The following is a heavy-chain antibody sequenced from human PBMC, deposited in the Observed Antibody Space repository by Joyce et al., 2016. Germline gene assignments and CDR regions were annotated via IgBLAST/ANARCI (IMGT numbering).Heavy chain of an antibody. CDR2: VSADNGKT. J-gene: IGHJ4*02. D-gene: IGHD3-22*01. V-gene: IGHV1-18*01. CDR1: GYTFPTYG. Sequence: QVQLVQSGAEVKKSGASVKVSCKASGYTFPTYGITWVRQAPGQGLEWLGWVSADNGKTNCAQKLQGRVTMTTETSTSTAYMELRSLRSDDTAVYYCARAFSKYYDSSYFDYWGQGTLVTVSS. CDR3: ARAFSKYYDSSYFDY.